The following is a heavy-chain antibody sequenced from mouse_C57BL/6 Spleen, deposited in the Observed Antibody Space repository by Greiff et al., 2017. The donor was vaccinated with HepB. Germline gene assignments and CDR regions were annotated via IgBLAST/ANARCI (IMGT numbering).Heavy chain of an antibody. V-gene: IGHV1-66*01. CDR1: GYSFTSYY. J-gene: IGHJ4*01. D-gene: IGHD3-2*02. Sequence: VQLQQSGPELVKPGASVKISCKASGYSFTSYYIPWVKQRPGQGLEWIGWIYPGSGNTKYNEKFKGKATLTADTSSSTAYMQLSSLTSEDSAVYYSARGTAQAMGDAMDYWGQGTSVTVAS. CDR2: IYPGSGNT. CDR3: ARGTAQAMGDAMDY.